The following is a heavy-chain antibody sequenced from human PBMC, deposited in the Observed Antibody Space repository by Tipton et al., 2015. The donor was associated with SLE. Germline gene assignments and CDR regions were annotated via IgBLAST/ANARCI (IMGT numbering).Heavy chain of an antibody. CDR1: GGSMSTYY. CDR2: ISHSGST. V-gene: IGHV4-59*01. D-gene: IGHD1-1*01. Sequence: TLSLTCTVSGGSMSTYYWSWIRQPPGKGLEWIGYISHSGSTNYNPSLRSRVTISVDTSKNQLSLQLSSVTTADTAVYYCARGDPQGLEPFDYWGQGTLVTVSS. J-gene: IGHJ4*02. CDR3: ARGDPQGLEPFDY.